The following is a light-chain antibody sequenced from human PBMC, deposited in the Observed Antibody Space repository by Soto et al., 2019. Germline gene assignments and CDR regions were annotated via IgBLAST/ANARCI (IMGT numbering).Light chain of an antibody. J-gene: IGLJ2*01. CDR1: SSNIGARYD. CDR2: GNN. Sequence: QPVLTQPPSVSGAPGQRVTISCTGSSSNIGARYDVHWYQQLPGTAPKLLIYGNNNRPSGVPDRFSGSKSGTSASLAITGLQAEDEADYYCQSFDSSLSGSLVFGGGTKLTVL. V-gene: IGLV1-40*01. CDR3: QSFDSSLSGSLV.